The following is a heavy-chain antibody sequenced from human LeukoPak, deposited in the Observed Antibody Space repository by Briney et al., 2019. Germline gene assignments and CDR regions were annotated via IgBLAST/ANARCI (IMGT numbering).Heavy chain of an antibody. CDR2: IWYDGSNK. V-gene: IGHV3-33*08. J-gene: IGHJ6*02. Sequence: GRSLRLSCPASGFTFRDYAMNWVRQAPGKGLEWVAVIWYDGSNKYYADSVKGRFTISRDNSKNTLYLQMNSLRAEDTAVYYCARISGYPYYYDYGMDVWGQGTTVTVSS. CDR1: GFTFRDYA. CDR3: ARISGYPYYYDYGMDV. D-gene: IGHD3-22*01.